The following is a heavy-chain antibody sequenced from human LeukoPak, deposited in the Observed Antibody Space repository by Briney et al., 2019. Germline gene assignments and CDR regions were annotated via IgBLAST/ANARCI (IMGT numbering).Heavy chain of an antibody. Sequence: GGSLRLSCAASGFTFSSYAMSWVRQAPGKGLEWVANIKQDGSEKYYVDSVKGRFTISRDNAKNSLYLQMNSLRAEDTALYYCARVAYCSSTSCYAKGPYYYYYYMDVWGKGTTVTVSS. V-gene: IGHV3-7*03. CDR3: ARVAYCSSTSCYAKGPYYYYYYMDV. J-gene: IGHJ6*03. CDR1: GFTFSSYA. D-gene: IGHD2-2*01. CDR2: IKQDGSEK.